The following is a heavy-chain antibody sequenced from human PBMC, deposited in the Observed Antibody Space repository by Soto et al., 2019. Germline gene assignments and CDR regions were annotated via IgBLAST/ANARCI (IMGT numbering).Heavy chain of an antibody. CDR3: AKILSYYQYDCVDP. CDR1: GFSLTTRGVG. V-gene: IGHV2-5*02. J-gene: IGHJ5*02. Sequence: QITLKESGPTLVKPTQTLTLTCTFSGFSLTTRGVGVGWIRQPPGKALECLALIYWDDDKRYSPSLKSRLSITKDPSKKQVVLTRTNVDHVDTATDYCAKILSYYQYDCVDPWGQGTLVSVSS. CDR2: IYWDDDK. D-gene: IGHD3-10*01.